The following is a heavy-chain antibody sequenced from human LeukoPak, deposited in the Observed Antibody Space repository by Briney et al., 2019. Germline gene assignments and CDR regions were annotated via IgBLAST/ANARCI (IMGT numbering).Heavy chain of an antibody. Sequence: ASVKVSCKASGYTFTGYYMHWVRQAPGQGLEWMGWINPNSGGTNYAQKFQGRVTMTRDTSISTAYMELSRLRSDDTAVYYCARDGGAPMLQYSSSWYCYWGQGTLVTVSS. CDR3: ARDGGAPMLQYSSSWYCY. V-gene: IGHV1-2*02. J-gene: IGHJ4*02. CDR1: GYTFTGYY. D-gene: IGHD6-13*01. CDR2: INPNSGGT.